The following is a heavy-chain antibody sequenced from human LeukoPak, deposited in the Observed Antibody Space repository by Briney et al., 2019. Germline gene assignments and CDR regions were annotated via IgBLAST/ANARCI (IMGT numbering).Heavy chain of an antibody. Sequence: PSETLSLTCTVSGGSISSGDYYWSWIRQPPGKGLEWIGYIYYSGSTYYNPSLKSRVTISVDTSKNQFSLKLSSVTAADTAVYYCALCYSSSSDAFDIWGQGTMVTVSS. J-gene: IGHJ3*02. CDR1: GGSISSGDYY. CDR2: IYYSGST. V-gene: IGHV4-30-4*01. D-gene: IGHD6-6*01. CDR3: ALCYSSSSDAFDI.